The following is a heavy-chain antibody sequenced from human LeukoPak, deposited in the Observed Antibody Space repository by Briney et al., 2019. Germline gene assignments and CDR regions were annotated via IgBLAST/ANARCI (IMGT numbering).Heavy chain of an antibody. CDR3: ARENAVAARLGYYYYGMDV. J-gene: IGHJ6*02. CDR1: GFTFSSYS. D-gene: IGHD6-13*01. Sequence: QSGGSLRLSCVASGFTFSSYSMNWVRQAPGKGLEWVSYISSSGSTIYYADSVKGRFTISRDNAKNSLYLQMNSLRAEDTAVYYCARENAVAARLGYYYYGMDVWGQGTTVTVSS. CDR2: ISSSGSTI. V-gene: IGHV3-48*04.